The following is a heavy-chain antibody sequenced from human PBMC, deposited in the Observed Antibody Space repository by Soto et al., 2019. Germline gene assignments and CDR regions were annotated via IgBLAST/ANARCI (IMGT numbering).Heavy chain of an antibody. D-gene: IGHD3-10*02. Sequence: SLRLSCTTSGVAFNNYVLNWVRQPPGKGLEWVSGISGSDDSTYYADSVKGRFTISRDNSQRTLFLQMNSLRPEDTALYYCAFKGNVHSYYWGRGTLVTVSS. V-gene: IGHV3-23*01. CDR3: AFKGNVHSYY. CDR2: ISGSDDST. J-gene: IGHJ4*02. CDR1: GVAFNNYV.